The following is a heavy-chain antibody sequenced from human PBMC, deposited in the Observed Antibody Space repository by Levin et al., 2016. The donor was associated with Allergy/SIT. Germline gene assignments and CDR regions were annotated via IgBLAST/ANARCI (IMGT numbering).Heavy chain of an antibody. Sequence: VRQMPGKGLEWVSAISGSGGSTYYADSVKGRFTISRDNSKNTLYLQMNSLRAEDTAVYYCAKASGSPFDYWGQGTLVTVSS. J-gene: IGHJ4*02. CDR2: ISGSGGST. D-gene: IGHD1-26*01. V-gene: IGHV3-23*01. CDR3: AKASGSPFDY.